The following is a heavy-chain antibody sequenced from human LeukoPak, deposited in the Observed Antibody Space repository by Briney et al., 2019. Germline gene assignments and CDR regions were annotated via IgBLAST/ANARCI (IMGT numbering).Heavy chain of an antibody. D-gene: IGHD5-12*01. Sequence: MPSETLSLTCTVSGGSISSGGYYWSWIRQPPGKGLEWIGYIYYSGSTNYNPSLKSRVTISVDTSKNQFSLKLSSVTAADTAVYYCARDLGGYSGYDYAFDIWGQGTMVTVSS. CDR3: ARDLGGYSGYDYAFDI. V-gene: IGHV4-61*08. J-gene: IGHJ3*02. CDR1: GGSISSGGYY. CDR2: IYYSGST.